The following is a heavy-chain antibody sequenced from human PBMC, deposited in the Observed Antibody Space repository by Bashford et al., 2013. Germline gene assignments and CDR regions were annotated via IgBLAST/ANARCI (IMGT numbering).Heavy chain of an antibody. D-gene: IGHD1-26*01. J-gene: IGHJ4*02. Sequence: PGKGAGWVSAISGSSGSTYYADSVKGRFTISRDNAKNSLYLQMNSLKTEDTAVYYCGRWRSGSPDYWGQGTLVTVSS. CDR3: GRWRSGSPDY. V-gene: IGHV3-23*01. CDR2: ISGSSGST.